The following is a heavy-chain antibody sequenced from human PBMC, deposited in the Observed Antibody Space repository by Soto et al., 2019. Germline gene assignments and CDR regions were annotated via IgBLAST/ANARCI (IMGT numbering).Heavy chain of an antibody. CDR3: AKELYGSGSYYKTG. Sequence: VKGSCTVSGYSLTELSMHWVRQAPGKGLEWMGGFGPEDGETIYAQKFQGRVTMTEDTSTDTAYMELSSLRSEDTAVYYCAKELYGSGSYYKTGWGQGTLVTVSS. CDR1: GYSLTELS. J-gene: IGHJ4*02. V-gene: IGHV1-24*01. D-gene: IGHD3-10*01. CDR2: FGPEDGET.